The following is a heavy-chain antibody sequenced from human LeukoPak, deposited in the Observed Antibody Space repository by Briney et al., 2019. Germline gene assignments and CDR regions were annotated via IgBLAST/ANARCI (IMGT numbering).Heavy chain of an antibody. CDR1: GFTFSSYA. CDR2: ISYDGSYK. D-gene: IGHD3-10*01. CDR3: ARDRSIGITTADRSFEY. V-gene: IGHV3-30-3*01. Sequence: GGSLRPSCAASGFTFSSYAMHWVRQAPGKGLEWVAVISYDGSYKYYADSVRGRFSISRDNSKNTLYLQMDSLGAEDTAVYYCARDRSIGITTADRSFEYWGQGILVSVSS. J-gene: IGHJ4*02.